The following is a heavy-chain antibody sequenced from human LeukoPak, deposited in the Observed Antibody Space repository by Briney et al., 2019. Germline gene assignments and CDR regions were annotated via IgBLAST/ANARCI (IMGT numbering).Heavy chain of an antibody. Sequence: GGSLRLSCAASGFTFSSYAMSWVRQAPGKGLEWVSAISGSGGSTYYADSVKGRFTISRDNSKNTLYLQMNSLRAEDTAVYYCAKPKLEWLFSRTLFDPWGQGTLVTVSS. V-gene: IGHV3-23*01. J-gene: IGHJ5*02. CDR1: GFTFSSYA. CDR3: AKPKLEWLFSRTLFDP. D-gene: IGHD3-3*01. CDR2: ISGSGGST.